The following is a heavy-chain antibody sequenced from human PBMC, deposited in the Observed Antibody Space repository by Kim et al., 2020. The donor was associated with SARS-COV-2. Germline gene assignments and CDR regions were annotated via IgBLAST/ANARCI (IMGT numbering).Heavy chain of an antibody. CDR3: ARDLDYGGYSNFDY. CDR1: GFTFSDYW. J-gene: IGHJ4*02. CDR2: VKGDGSSI. V-gene: IGHV3-74*03. D-gene: IGHD4-17*01. Sequence: GGSLRLSCSVSGFTFSDYWMHWVRQAPGKGLVWVSRVKGDGSSIMYADSVKGRFTISRDNAKNTLFLQMYSLRAEDTAVYYCARDLDYGGYSNFDYWGQG.